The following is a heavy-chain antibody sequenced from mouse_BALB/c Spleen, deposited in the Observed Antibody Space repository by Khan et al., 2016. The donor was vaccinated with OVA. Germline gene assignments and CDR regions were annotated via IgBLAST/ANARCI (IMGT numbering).Heavy chain of an antibody. CDR1: GYTFTNYG. D-gene: IGHD6-2*01. J-gene: IGHJ1*01. Sequence: QIQLVQSGPELKKPGETVKISCKASGYTFTNYGMNWVKQAPGKGLKWMGWINTYIGEPTYADDFKGRFVFSLETSASTAYLQISNLKNEDMTTYFIASISSAWYSDVWGAGTTVTVSS. V-gene: IGHV9-1*02. CDR2: INTYIGEP. CDR3: ASISSAWYSDV.